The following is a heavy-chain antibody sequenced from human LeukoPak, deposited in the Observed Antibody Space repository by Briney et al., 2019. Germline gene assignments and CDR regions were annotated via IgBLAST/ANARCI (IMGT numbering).Heavy chain of an antibody. CDR2: IYHSGST. CDR3: AGTSMVRGVIITFSDY. CDR1: GYSISSGYY. V-gene: IGHV4-38-2*01. Sequence: SETLSLTCAVSGYSISSGYYWGWVRQPPGKGLEWGGSIYHSGSTYYNPSLKSRVTISVDTSKNQFSLNLSSVTAADTAVYYCAGTSMVRGVIITFSDYWGQGTLVTVSS. J-gene: IGHJ4*02. D-gene: IGHD3-10*01.